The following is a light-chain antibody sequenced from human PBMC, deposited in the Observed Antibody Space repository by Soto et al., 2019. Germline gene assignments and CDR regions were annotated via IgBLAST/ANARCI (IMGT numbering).Light chain of an antibody. V-gene: IGKV3-15*01. CDR2: GAS. Sequence: IVMTQSPATLSVSPGERATLSCRASQSISSSIAWYQQRPGQAPQLLIYGASPRATGIPARFSGSGSGTDFTLTIISLQSEDFAVYYCQQYNNWPPLTFGGGNKVEIK. J-gene: IGKJ4*01. CDR1: QSISSS. CDR3: QQYNNWPPLT.